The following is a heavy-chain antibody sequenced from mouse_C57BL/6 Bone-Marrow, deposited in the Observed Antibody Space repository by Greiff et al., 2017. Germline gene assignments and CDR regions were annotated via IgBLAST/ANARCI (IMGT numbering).Heavy chain of an antibody. CDR3: ARSGYHEGYFDV. CDR1: GYTFTSYG. D-gene: IGHD2-2*01. V-gene: IGHV1-81*01. J-gene: IGHJ1*03. CDR2: IYPRSGNT. Sequence: QVQLQQSGAELARPGASVKLSCKASGYTFTSYGISWVKQRTGQGLEWIGEIYPRSGNTYYNEKFKGKATLTADKSSSTAYMELLSLTSEDSAVYFCARSGYHEGYFDVWGTGTTVTVSS.